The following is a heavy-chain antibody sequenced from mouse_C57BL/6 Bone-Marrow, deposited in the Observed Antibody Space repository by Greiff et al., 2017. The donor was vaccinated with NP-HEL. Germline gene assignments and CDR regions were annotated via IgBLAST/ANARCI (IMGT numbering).Heavy chain of an antibody. J-gene: IGHJ2*01. D-gene: IGHD1-1*01. CDR3: ARSITTGVARVFDY. V-gene: IGHV1-18*01. CDR2: INPNNGGT. Sequence: EVQLQQSGPELVKPGASVKIPCKASGYTFTDYNMDWVKQSHGKSLEWIGDINPNNGGTIYNQKFKGKATLTVDKSSSTAYMELRSLTSEDTAVYYCARSITTGVARVFDYWGQGTTLTVSS. CDR1: GYTFTDYN.